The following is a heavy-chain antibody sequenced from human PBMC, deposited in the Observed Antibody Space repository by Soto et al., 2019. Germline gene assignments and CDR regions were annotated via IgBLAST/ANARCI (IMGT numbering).Heavy chain of an antibody. CDR3: ARVSGWYYFDY. CDR2: INAGNGNT. D-gene: IGHD6-19*01. J-gene: IGHJ4*02. CDR1: GYTFTSYA. Sequence: QVQLVQSGAEVKKPGASVKVSCKASGYTFTSYAMHWVRQAPGQRLEWMGWINAGNGNTKYSQKSQGRVTITRDTSASTAYMELSSLRSEDTAVYYCARVSGWYYFDYWGQGTLVTVSS. V-gene: IGHV1-3*01.